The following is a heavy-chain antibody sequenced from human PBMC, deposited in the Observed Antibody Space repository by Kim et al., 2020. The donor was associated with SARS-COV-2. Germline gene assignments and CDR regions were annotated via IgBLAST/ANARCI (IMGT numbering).Heavy chain of an antibody. Sequence: PPLTGRVTISVDTSKNQFSLKLSTVTAADTAVYYCARLYSSGWYGDYFDYWGQGTLVTVSS. V-gene: IGHV4-39*01. D-gene: IGHD6-19*01. J-gene: IGHJ4*02. CDR3: ARLYSSGWYGDYFDY.